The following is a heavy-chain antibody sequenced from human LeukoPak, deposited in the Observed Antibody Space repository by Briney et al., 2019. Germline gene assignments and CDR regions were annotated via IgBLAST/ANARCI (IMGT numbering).Heavy chain of an antibody. CDR3: VRSSSSIFDY. Sequence: SETLSLTCTVSGGSISSYYWSWIRQPPGKGLEWIGYIYYSGSTNYNPSLKSRVTISVDASKNQFSLKLSSVTAADTAVYYCVRSSSSIFDYWGQGTLVTVSS. CDR2: IYYSGST. V-gene: IGHV4-59*08. J-gene: IGHJ4*02. CDR1: GGSISSYY. D-gene: IGHD6-6*01.